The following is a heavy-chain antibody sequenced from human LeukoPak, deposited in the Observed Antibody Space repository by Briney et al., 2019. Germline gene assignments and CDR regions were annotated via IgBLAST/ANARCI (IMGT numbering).Heavy chain of an antibody. CDR1: GFTFSSYA. J-gene: IGHJ4*02. V-gene: IGHV3-23*01. CDR2: ISGSGGST. CDR3: AKDSHWILFDD. D-gene: IGHD2-2*03. Sequence: GGSLRLSCAASGFTFSSYAMSWVRQAPGKGLEWVSAISGSGGSTYYADSVKGRFTISRDNSKNTLYLQMNSLKDEDTAVYYCAKDSHWILFDDWGQGTLVTVSS.